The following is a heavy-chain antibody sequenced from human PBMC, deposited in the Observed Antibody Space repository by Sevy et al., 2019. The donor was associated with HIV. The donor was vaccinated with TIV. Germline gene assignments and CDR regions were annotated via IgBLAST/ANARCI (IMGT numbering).Heavy chain of an antibody. V-gene: IGHV4-30-2*01. J-gene: IGHJ4*02. D-gene: IGHD2-21*01. Sequence: SETLSLTCAVSGGSISSGGYSWSWIRQPPGKGLEWIGYIYHSGSTYYNPSLKSRVTISVDSSKNQFSLKLSSVTAADTAVYYCARYGEGVDYWGQGTLVTVSS. CDR1: GGSISSGGYS. CDR2: IYHSGST. CDR3: ARYGEGVDY.